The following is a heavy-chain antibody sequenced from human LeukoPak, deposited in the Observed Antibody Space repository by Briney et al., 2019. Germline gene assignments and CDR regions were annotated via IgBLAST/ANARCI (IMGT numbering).Heavy chain of an antibody. CDR2: ISPNNGNT. CDR3: ARYYCSSTSCYQGWFDP. D-gene: IGHD2-2*01. V-gene: IGHV1-18*01. J-gene: IGHJ5*02. Sequence: ASVTVSCKASGYTFTSYGISWVRQAPGKGLEWMGWISPNNGNTNYAQKLQGRVTMTTDTSTSTAYMELRSLRSDDTAVYYCARYYCSSTSCYQGWFDPWGQGTLVTVSS. CDR1: GYTFTSYG.